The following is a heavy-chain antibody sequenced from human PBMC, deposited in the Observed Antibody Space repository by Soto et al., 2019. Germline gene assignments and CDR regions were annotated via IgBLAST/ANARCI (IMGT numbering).Heavy chain of an antibody. CDR2: IYYSGST. J-gene: IGHJ6*02. CDR1: GGSISSYY. V-gene: IGHV4-59*01. Sequence: EILSLTCTVSGGSISSYYWSWIRQPPGKGLEWIGYIYYSGSTNYNPSLKSRVTISVDTSKNQFSLKLSSVTAADTAVYYCASTSGSYYGYYYYGMDVWGQGTTVTVSS. D-gene: IGHD1-26*01. CDR3: ASTSGSYYGYYYYGMDV.